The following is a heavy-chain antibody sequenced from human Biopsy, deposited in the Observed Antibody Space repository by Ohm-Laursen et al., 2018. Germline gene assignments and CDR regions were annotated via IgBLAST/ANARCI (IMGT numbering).Heavy chain of an antibody. CDR2: IWYDGSRQ. CDR1: GFTFSSYG. V-gene: IGHV3-33*01. D-gene: IGHD6-25*01. Sequence: SLRLSCTASGFTFSSYGMHWVRQAPGKGLEWVAVIWYDGSRQYYADSVKGRFTISRDNSKNTLYLQMNSLRAEDTAVYYCARDGAAGYGLDVWGQGITVTVSS. CDR3: ARDGAAGYGLDV. J-gene: IGHJ6*02.